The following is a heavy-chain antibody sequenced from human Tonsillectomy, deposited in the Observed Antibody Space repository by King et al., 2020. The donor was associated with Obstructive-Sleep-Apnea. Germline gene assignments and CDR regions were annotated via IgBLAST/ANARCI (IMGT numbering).Heavy chain of an antibody. CDR3: ARGMIRGMDV. V-gene: IGHV3-48*04. J-gene: IGHJ6*02. D-gene: IGHD3-22*01. CDR1: GGSFSTVG. Sequence: GGGGGEGGGSLRVCGAASGGSFSTVGMNWVRQAPGKGLGGGSDMRSSSSALYYADSVKGLFTVSRDNATKSLYLQMHRLIAEDTAVYYCARGMIRGMDVWGQGTTVTVSS. CDR2: MRSSSSAL.